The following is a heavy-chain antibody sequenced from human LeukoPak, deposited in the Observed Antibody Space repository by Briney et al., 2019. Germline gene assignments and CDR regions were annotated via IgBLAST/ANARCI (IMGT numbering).Heavy chain of an antibody. D-gene: IGHD6-13*01. J-gene: IGHJ5*02. CDR2: MNPNSGNT. CDR3: ARTLRKLGSWFDP. CDR1: GYTFTSYD. V-gene: IGHV1-8*01. Sequence: ASVKVSCKASGYTFTSYDINWVRQATGQGLEWMGWMNPNSGNTGYAQKFQGRVTMTRNTSISTAYMELSSLRSEDTAVYYCARTLRKLGSWFDPWGQGTLVTVSS.